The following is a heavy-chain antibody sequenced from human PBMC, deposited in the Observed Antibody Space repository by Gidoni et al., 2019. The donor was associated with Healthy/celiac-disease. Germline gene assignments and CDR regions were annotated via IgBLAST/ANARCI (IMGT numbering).Heavy chain of an antibody. CDR3: ARDVDTAMAWWFDP. CDR1: GGSFSGYY. V-gene: IGHV4-34*01. Sequence: QVQLQQWGAGLLKPSETLSLTCAVYGGSFSGYYWSWIRQPPGKGLEWIGEINHSGSTNYNPSLKSRVTISVDTSKNQFSLKLSSVTAADTAVYYCARDVDTAMAWWFDPWGQGTLVTVSS. CDR2: INHSGST. D-gene: IGHD5-18*01. J-gene: IGHJ5*02.